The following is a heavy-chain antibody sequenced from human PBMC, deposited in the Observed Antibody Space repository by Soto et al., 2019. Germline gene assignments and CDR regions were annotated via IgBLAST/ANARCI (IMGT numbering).Heavy chain of an antibody. D-gene: IGHD1-7*01. CDR1: GFTFSSYG. J-gene: IGHJ4*02. Sequence: PGGSLRFSCAASGFTFSSYGMTWVRQAPGKGLEWVSFSSATGAGTYYADSVKGRFTISRDNSKNTLYLQMTSLRADDTAVYYCAKDRRAGGNYGFYSDFWGQGALVTVS. V-gene: IGHV3-23*01. CDR3: AKDRRAGGNYGFYSDF. CDR2: SSATGAGT.